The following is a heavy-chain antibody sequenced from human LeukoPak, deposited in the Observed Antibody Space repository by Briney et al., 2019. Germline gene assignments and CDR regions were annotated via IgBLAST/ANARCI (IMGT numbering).Heavy chain of an antibody. V-gene: IGHV1-46*01. D-gene: IGHD4-23*01. CDR2: INPSGGST. CDR3: ARSGGNSGTGYYFDY. CDR1: GYTFTSYY. Sequence: ASVKVSCKASGYTFTSYYIHWVRQAPGQGLEWMGIINPSGGSTSYAQKFQGRVTMTRDTSTSTVYMELSSLRSEDTAVYYCARSGGNSGTGYYFDYWGQGTLVTVSS. J-gene: IGHJ4*02.